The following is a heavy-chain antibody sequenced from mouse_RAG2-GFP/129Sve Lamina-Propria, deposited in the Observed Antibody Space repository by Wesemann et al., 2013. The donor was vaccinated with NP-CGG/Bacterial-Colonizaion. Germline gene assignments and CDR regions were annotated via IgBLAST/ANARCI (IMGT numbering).Heavy chain of an antibody. V-gene: IGHV1-62-3*01. Sequence: QVQLQQPGAELVKPGASVKLSCKASGYTFTSYWMHWVKQRPGRGLEWIGRIDPNSGGTNYNEKFKSKATLTVDTSSSTAYMQLSSLTSEDSAVYYCARGVDYDVGYAMDYWGQGTSVTVSS. D-gene: IGHD2-4*01. J-gene: IGHJ4*01. CDR1: GYTFTSYW. CDR3: ARGVDYDVGYAMDY. CDR2: IDPNSGGT.